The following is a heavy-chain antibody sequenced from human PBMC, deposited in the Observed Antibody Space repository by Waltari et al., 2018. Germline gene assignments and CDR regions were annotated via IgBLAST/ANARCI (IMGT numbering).Heavy chain of an antibody. CDR3: AKARDGYNLGYFDY. J-gene: IGHJ4*02. Sequence: EVQLLESGGGLVQPGGSLRLSCAASGFTFSSYAMSWVRQAPGKGLGGVAAISGSGGSTYYADSVKGRFTISRDNSKNTLYLQMNSLRAEDTAVYYCAKARDGYNLGYFDYWGQGTLVTVSS. CDR2: ISGSGGST. D-gene: IGHD5-12*01. V-gene: IGHV3-23*01. CDR1: GFTFSSYA.